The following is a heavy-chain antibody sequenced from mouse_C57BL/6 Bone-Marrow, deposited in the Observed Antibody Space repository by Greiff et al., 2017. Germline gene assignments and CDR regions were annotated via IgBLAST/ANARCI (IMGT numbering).Heavy chain of an antibody. J-gene: IGHJ2*01. CDR2: IYPGSGSP. V-gene: IGHV1-55*01. Sequence: QVQLQQPGAELVKPGASVKMSCKASGYTFTSYWITWVKQRPGQGLEWIGDIYPGSGSPHYTETFKSKATLTVDTSSSTAYMQLSSLTSEDSSVYYCASDPITTPRFDYWGQGTTRTVSS. CDR3: ASDPITTPRFDY. CDR1: GYTFTSYW. D-gene: IGHD1-1*01.